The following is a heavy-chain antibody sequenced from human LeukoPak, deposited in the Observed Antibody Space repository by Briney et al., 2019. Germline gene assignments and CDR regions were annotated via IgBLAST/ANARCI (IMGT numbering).Heavy chain of an antibody. Sequence: ASVKGSCKASGYTFTSYGISWVRQAPGQGLEWMGWISAYNGNTNDAQKLQGRVTMTTDTSTSTAYMELSSLRSEDTAVYYCARGYCSSTSCYMDVWGQGTTVT. V-gene: IGHV1-18*01. J-gene: IGHJ6*02. CDR1: GYTFTSYG. D-gene: IGHD2-2*01. CDR3: ARGYCSSTSCYMDV. CDR2: ISAYNGNT.